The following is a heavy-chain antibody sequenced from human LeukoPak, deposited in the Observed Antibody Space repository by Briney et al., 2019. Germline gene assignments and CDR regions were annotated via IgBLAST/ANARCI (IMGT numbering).Heavy chain of an antibody. J-gene: IGHJ4*02. V-gene: IGHV3-30-3*01. D-gene: IGHD6-25*01. CDR3: ARELVGKGYSSVFDY. CDR1: GFTFSSYA. CDR2: ISYDGSNK. Sequence: GRSLRLSCAASGFTFSSYAMHWVRQAPGKGLEWVAVISYDGSNKYYADSVKGRFTISRDNSKNTLYLQMNSLRAEDTAVYYCARELVGKGYSSVFDYRGQGTLVTVSS.